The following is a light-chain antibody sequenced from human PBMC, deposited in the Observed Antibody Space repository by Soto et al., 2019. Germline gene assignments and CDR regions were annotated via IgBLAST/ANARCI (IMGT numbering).Light chain of an antibody. CDR3: QQYKTYTYT. CDR2: RAS. CDR1: QSIDRW. V-gene: IGKV1-5*03. Sequence: DIQMTQSPSTLSASVGDRVTITCRASQSIDRWLAWYQQKPGKAPKLLIYRASSLESGVPSRFSGSGSGTEFTLTLSSLQPDDFTTYYCQQYKTYTYTFAQETKLEIK. J-gene: IGKJ2*01.